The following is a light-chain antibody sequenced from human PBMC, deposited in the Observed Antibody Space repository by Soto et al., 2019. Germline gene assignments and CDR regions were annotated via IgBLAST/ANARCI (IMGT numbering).Light chain of an antibody. CDR3: SSYTSSSTL. CDR1: SSDVGTRNF. J-gene: IGLJ1*01. V-gene: IGLV2-14*01. CDR2: QVT. Sequence: QSALTQPASVSGSPGQSITISCTGTSSDVGTRNFVSWYQQHPGKAPKLMIYQVTNRPSGVSNRFSGSKSGNTASLTISGLQAEDEADYYCSSYTSSSTLFGTGTKVTVL.